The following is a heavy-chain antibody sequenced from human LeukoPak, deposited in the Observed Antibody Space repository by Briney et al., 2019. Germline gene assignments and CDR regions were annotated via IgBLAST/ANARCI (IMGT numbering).Heavy chain of an antibody. V-gene: IGHV3-48*01. CDR1: GFTFSSYS. J-gene: IGHJ4*02. CDR3: ARGFRYYGSGIDY. D-gene: IGHD3-10*01. CDR2: ISSSGSTI. Sequence: GGSLRLSCAASGFTFSSYSMNWVRQAPGKGLEWVSYISSSGSTIYHADSVKGRFTISRDDPKNTLDLQMGSLRPEDMAVYYCARGFRYYGSGIDYWGQGTLVTVSS.